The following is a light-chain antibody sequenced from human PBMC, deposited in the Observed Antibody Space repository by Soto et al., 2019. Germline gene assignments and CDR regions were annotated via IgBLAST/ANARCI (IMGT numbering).Light chain of an antibody. CDR2: GAS. CDR1: QSLSNSY. V-gene: IGKV3-20*01. J-gene: IGKJ1*01. Sequence: EIVLTQSPGTLSLSPGARATLSCRASQSLSNSYLAWYQQKPGQAPRLLIYGASSRATGIPDRFSGSGSGTDFTLTINRLEPEDFAVYYCQQYGSSPTWTFGQGTKVVIK. CDR3: QQYGSSPTWT.